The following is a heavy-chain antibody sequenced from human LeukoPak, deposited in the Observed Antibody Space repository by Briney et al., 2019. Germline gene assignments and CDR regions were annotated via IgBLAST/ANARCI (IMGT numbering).Heavy chain of an antibody. Sequence: PGGSLRLSCAASGFTFSSYSMNWVRQAPGKGLEWVSSISSSSSYIYYADSVKGRFTISRDNAKNSLYLQMNSLRAEDTAVYYCARVVEMATITLGVESYYMDVWGKGTTVTISS. CDR3: ARVVEMATITLGVESYYMDV. D-gene: IGHD5-24*01. CDR2: ISSSSSYI. CDR1: GFTFSSYS. V-gene: IGHV3-21*01. J-gene: IGHJ6*03.